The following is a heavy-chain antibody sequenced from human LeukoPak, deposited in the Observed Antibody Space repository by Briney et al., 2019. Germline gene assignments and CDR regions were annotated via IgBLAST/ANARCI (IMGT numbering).Heavy chain of an antibody. J-gene: IGHJ4*02. CDR2: INHSGST. CDR1: GGSFSGYY. CDR3: ARYYDRAGFDY. V-gene: IGHV4-34*01. Sequence: NPSETLSLTCAVYGGSFSGYYWSWIRQPPGKGLEWIGEINHSGSTNYNPSLKSRVTISVDTSKNQFSLKLSSVTAADTAMYYCARYYDRAGFDYWGQGTLVTVSS. D-gene: IGHD3-16*01.